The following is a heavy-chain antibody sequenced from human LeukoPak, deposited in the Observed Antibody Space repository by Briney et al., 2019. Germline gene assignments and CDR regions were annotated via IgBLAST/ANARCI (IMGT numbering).Heavy chain of an antibody. D-gene: IGHD5-12*01. Sequence: PSETLSLTCTVSGYSISSGYYWGWIRQPPGKGLEWIGSIYHSGSTYYNPSLKSRVTMSVDTSKNQFSLKLSSVTAADTAVYYCARVSLRGIDYWGQGTLVTVSS. V-gene: IGHV4-38-2*02. CDR3: ARVSLRGIDY. CDR1: GYSISSGYY. J-gene: IGHJ4*02. CDR2: IYHSGST.